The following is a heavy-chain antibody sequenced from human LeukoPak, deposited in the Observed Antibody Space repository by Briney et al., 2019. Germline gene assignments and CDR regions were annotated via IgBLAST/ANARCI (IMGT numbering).Heavy chain of an antibody. CDR3: ATSVVGLSYDEHFQH. CDR1: GFTVNTNH. Sequence: PGGSLRLSCAASGFTVNTNHMHWVRQAPGKGLEWFSTFYNGGSIYYLDSVKGRFTISRDGFKNTLYLQMNSLRVEDTAFYYCATSVVGLSYDEHFQHWGQGTLVTVSS. V-gene: IGHV3-53*01. D-gene: IGHD2-15*01. J-gene: IGHJ1*01. CDR2: FYNGGSI.